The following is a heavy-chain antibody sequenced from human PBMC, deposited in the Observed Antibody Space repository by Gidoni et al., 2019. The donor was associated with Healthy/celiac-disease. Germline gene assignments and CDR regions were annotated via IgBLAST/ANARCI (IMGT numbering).Heavy chain of an antibody. CDR1: GFTFISYW. CDR2: IKQDGSEK. CDR3: ARGSGWPQSIAAPQRRSTPRRAPYNWFDP. D-gene: IGHD6-6*01. V-gene: IGHV3-7*03. J-gene: IGHJ5*02. Sequence: EVQLVESGGGLVQPGGSLSLSCAASGFTFISYWMSWVRQAPGKGREWVANIKQDGSEKYYVDSVKGRFTISRDNAKNSLYLQMNSLRAEDTAVYYCARGSGWPQSIAAPQRRSTPRRAPYNWFDPWGQGTLVTVSS.